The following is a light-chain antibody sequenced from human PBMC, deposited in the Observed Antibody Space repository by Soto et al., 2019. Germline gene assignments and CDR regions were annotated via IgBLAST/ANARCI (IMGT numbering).Light chain of an antibody. Sequence: EIVLTQSPATLSLSPGERATLFCRASQSIGTYLAWYQHKSGQAPRLLIYDASNRATGIPARFSGGGSGTDFILTVSSLEPEDFAVYYCQQRSNWPPTFGQGTELEI. CDR1: QSIGTY. CDR2: DAS. V-gene: IGKV3-11*01. J-gene: IGKJ2*01. CDR3: QQRSNWPPT.